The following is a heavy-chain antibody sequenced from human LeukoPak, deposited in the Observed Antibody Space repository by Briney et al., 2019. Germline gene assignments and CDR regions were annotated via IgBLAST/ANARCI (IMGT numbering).Heavy chain of an antibody. J-gene: IGHJ4*02. CDR3: ARSGSGYLRYYFDY. D-gene: IGHD5-12*01. CDR2: IDSSGST. Sequence: PSETLSLTCTVSGGSISSSSYYWSWIRQPAGKGLEWIGRIDSSGSTNYNPSLKSRVTISVDTSKNQFSLKLSSVTAADTAVYYCARSGSGYLRYYFDYWGQGTLVTVSS. CDR1: GGSISSSSYY. V-gene: IGHV4-61*02.